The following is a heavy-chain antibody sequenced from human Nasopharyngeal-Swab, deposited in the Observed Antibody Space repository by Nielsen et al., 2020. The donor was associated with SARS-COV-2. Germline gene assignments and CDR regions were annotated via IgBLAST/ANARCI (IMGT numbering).Heavy chain of an antibody. D-gene: IGHD4-17*01. CDR3: ARNINDYGDYHGVLDI. J-gene: IGHJ3*02. CDR1: GFSLMG. V-gene: IGHV2-70*11. Sequence: SGPTLVKPTETLTLTCTVSGFSLMGVSWIRQPPGKALEWLARIDWDDDKYYSTSLKTRFTISKDTSKNQVVLTMTNMDPVDTATYYCARNINDYGDYHGVLDIWGQGTMVTVSS. CDR2: IDWDDDK.